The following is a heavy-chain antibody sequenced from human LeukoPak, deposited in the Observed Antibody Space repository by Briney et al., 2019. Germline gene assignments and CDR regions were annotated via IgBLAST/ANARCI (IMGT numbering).Heavy chain of an antibody. CDR2: ISAYNGNT. Sequence: ASVKVSCKASGYTFTSYGISWVRQAPGQGLEWMGWISAYNGNTNFAQKLQGRVTMTTDTSTSTAYMELRSLRSDDTAVYYCAKGYCSGGSCYSQIYYYYMDVWGKGTTVTVSS. CDR1: GYTFTSYG. J-gene: IGHJ6*03. D-gene: IGHD2-15*01. CDR3: AKGYCSGGSCYSQIYYYYMDV. V-gene: IGHV1-18*01.